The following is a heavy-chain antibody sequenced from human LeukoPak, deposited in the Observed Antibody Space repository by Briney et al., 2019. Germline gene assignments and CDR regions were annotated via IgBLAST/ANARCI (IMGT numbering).Heavy chain of an antibody. V-gene: IGHV4-59*01. J-gene: IGHJ5*02. CDR3: ARVFLEWPKNWFDP. Sequence: PSETLSLTCTVSGGSISSYYWSWIRQPPGKGLEWIGYIYYSGSTNYNPSLKSRVTISVDTSKNQFSLKLSSVTAADTAVYYCARVFLEWPKNWFDPWGQGTLVTVSS. CDR2: IYYSGST. CDR1: GGSISSYY. D-gene: IGHD3-3*01.